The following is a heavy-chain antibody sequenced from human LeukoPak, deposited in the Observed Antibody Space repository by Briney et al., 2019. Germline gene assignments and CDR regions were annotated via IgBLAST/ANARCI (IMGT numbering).Heavy chain of an antibody. CDR2: ISYDANIGSNK. Sequence: GGSQRLSCATSGFTFSRYAMHRVRQAPGKGLEWVALISYDANIGSNKYYADSVKGRFTISRDNAKNSLYLQMNSLRAEDTAVYYCARPPFGMVIHYGMDVWGQGTTVTVSS. J-gene: IGHJ6*02. V-gene: IGHV3-30-3*01. CDR1: GFTFSRYA. D-gene: IGHD3-3*01. CDR3: ARPPFGMVIHYGMDV.